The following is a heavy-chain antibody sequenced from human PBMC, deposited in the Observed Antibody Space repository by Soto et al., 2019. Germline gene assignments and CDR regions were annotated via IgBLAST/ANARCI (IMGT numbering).Heavy chain of an antibody. Sequence: EVQLVESGGGLVQPGGSLRLSCAGSGFIFGNFWMTWVRQAPGKGLEWVANIKQDGSEKYYVDSVKGRFTISRDNIKKSLYRQMNSLRSEDTSVYYCARGTEGATSSGKDQFDYWGQGTLVPVSS. D-gene: IGHD1-26*01. CDR1: GFIFGNFW. CDR3: ARGTEGATSSGKDQFDY. V-gene: IGHV3-7*01. CDR2: IKQDGSEK. J-gene: IGHJ4*02.